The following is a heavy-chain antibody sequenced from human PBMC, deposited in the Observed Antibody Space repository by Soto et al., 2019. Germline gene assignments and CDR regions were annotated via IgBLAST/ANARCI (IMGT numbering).Heavy chain of an antibody. CDR1: GGTFSSYA. D-gene: IGHD3-22*01. CDR2: VIPIFGTA. J-gene: IGHJ4*02. CDR3: ARGEASGSGWAIIDY. V-gene: IGHV1-69*13. Sequence: SVKVSCKASGGTFSSYAISWVRQAPGQGLEWMGGVIPIFGTANYAQKFQGRVTITADESTSTAYMELSSLRSEDTAVYYCARGEASGSGWAIIDYWGQGTLVTVSS.